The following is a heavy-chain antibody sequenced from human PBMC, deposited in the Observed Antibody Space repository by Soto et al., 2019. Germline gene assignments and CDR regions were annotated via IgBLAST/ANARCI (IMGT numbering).Heavy chain of an antibody. D-gene: IGHD4-17*01. V-gene: IGHV3-30*18. CDR2: ISYEGSNK. Sequence: QVQLVESGGGVVQPGRSLRLSCAASGFTFSSYGMHWVRQAPGKGLEWVAVISYEGSNKYYADSVKGRFTMSRDNTKNTLYLQMNSLRAEDTAVYYCAKETPPAPGYGDYGGMDYWGQGTLVTVSS. CDR1: GFTFSSYG. J-gene: IGHJ4*02. CDR3: AKETPPAPGYGDYGGMDY.